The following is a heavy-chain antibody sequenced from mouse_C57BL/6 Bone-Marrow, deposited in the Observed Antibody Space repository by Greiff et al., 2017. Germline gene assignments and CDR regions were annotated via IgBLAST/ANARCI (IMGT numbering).Heavy chain of an antibody. Sequence: VQLQQPGAELVKPGASVKLSCKASGYTFTSYWMQWVKQRPGQGLEWIGEIDPSDSYTNYNQKFKGKATLTVDTSSSTAYMQLSSLISEDSAVYYCARPGSIPYAMDYWGQGTSVTVSS. J-gene: IGHJ4*01. D-gene: IGHD1-1*01. V-gene: IGHV1-50*01. CDR2: IDPSDSYT. CDR1: GYTFTSYW. CDR3: ARPGSIPYAMDY.